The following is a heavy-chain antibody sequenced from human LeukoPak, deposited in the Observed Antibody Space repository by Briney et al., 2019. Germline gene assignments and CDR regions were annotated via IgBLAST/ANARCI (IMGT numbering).Heavy chain of an antibody. J-gene: IGHJ4*02. D-gene: IGHD2-15*01. CDR1: GFTFSSYA. Sequence: GGSLRLSCAASGFTFSSYAMSWVRQAPGKGLEWVSRISGSGGGTYYAASVRARFTISRDNSKNTLYLQMNSLRADDTAVYYCAKVGHVVVVVAASFDCWGQGTLVTVSS. V-gene: IGHV3-23*01. CDR3: AKVGHVVVVVAASFDC. CDR2: ISGSGGGT.